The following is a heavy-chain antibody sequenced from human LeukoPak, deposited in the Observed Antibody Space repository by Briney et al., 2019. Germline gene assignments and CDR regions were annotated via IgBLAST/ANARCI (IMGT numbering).Heavy chain of an antibody. J-gene: IGHJ5*02. D-gene: IGHD4-17*01. CDR3: TRDSGTTGEVKFDP. V-gene: IGHV4-34*01. CDR2: INHSGST. Sequence: SETLSLTCAVYGGSFSGYYWSWIRQPPGKGLEWIGEINHSGSTTYNPSLKSRVTMSLDTSKNQVSLTLRSVTAADTALYYCTRDSGTTGEVKFDPWGQGTLVTVSS. CDR1: GGSFSGYY.